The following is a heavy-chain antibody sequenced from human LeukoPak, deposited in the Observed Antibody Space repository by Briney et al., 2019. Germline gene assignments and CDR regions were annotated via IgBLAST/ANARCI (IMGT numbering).Heavy chain of an antibody. D-gene: IGHD6-13*01. CDR2: IYYSGST. Sequence: PSETLSLTCTVSGGSISSSSYYWGWIRQPPGKGLEWIGSIYYSGSTYYNPSLKSRVTISVDTSKNQFSLKLSSVTAADTAVYYCARAPGYSSSWGGNWFDPWGQGTLVTVSS. CDR3: ARAPGYSSSWGGNWFDP. CDR1: GGSISSSSYY. J-gene: IGHJ5*02. V-gene: IGHV4-39*07.